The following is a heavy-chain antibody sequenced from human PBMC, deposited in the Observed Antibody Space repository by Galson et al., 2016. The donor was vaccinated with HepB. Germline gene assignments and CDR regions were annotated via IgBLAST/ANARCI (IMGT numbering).Heavy chain of an antibody. Sequence: SVKVSCKASGYTFTGYYMHWVRQAPGQGLEWMGWINPNSGGTNYAQKFQGWVTMTRDTSISTSYMELRRLTSDDTAVYYCARGPGYYYYGLDIWGQGTTVTVSS. CDR2: INPNSGGT. CDR1: GYTFTGYY. J-gene: IGHJ6*02. V-gene: IGHV1-2*04. CDR3: ARGPGYYYYGLDI.